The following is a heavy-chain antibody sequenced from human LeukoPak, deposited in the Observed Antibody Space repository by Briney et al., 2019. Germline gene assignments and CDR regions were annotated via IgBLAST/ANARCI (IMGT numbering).Heavy chain of an antibody. CDR2: INHSGST. CDR1: GGSFRGYY. Sequence: PSETLSLTCAVYGGSFRGYYWSWIRQPPGKALEWIGEINHSGSTNYNPSLKSRVTISVDKSKNQFSLKLSSVTAADTAVYYCARDFYGSGSYYSHWGQGTLVTVSS. J-gene: IGHJ4*02. D-gene: IGHD3-10*01. CDR3: ARDFYGSGSYYSH. V-gene: IGHV4-34*01.